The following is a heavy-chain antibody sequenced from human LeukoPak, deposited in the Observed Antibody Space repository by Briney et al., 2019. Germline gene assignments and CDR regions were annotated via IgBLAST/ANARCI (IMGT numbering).Heavy chain of an antibody. D-gene: IGHD3-22*01. CDR1: GFAFSSYG. Sequence: GGSLRLSCAASGFAFSSYGMHWVRQAPGKELEWVAVIWSDGSNRYYADSVKGRFTISRDNSKKTLYVQMNSLRAEDTAVYYCARDGDSSGPDMDYWGQGTLVTVSS. CDR2: IWSDGSNR. J-gene: IGHJ4*02. V-gene: IGHV3-33*01. CDR3: ARDGDSSGPDMDY.